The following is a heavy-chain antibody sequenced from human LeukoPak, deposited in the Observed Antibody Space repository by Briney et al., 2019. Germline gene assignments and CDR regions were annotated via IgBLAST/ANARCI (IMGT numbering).Heavy chain of an antibody. J-gene: IGHJ4*02. CDR1: GYTFTSYD. V-gene: IGHV1-2*04. Sequence: ASVKVSCKTSGYTFTSYDITWVRQAPGLGLEWMGWINPNSGGTNYAQKFQGWVTMTRDTSISTAYMELSRLRSDDTAVYYCARAGIAAAGDLWGQGTLVTVSS. CDR2: INPNSGGT. D-gene: IGHD6-13*01. CDR3: ARAGIAAAGDL.